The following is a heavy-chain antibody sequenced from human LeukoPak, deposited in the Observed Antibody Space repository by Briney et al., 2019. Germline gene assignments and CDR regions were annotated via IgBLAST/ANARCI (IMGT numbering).Heavy chain of an antibody. Sequence: SETLSLTCTVSGGSLSSSSSYWGSIRQPPGKGLEWIGSIYYSGSTCYNPSLKSRVTISVDTSKNQFSLKLSSVTAADTAVYYCARDWATVTELDYWGQGTLVTVSS. CDR1: GGSLSSSSSY. D-gene: IGHD4-17*01. CDR3: ARDWATVTELDY. V-gene: IGHV4-39*02. CDR2: IYYSGST. J-gene: IGHJ4*02.